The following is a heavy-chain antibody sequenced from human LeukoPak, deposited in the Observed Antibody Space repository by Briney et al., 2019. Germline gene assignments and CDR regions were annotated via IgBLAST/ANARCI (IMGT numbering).Heavy chain of an antibody. D-gene: IGHD2-21*02. CDR1: GFTFSNAW. V-gene: IGHV3-15*01. CDR3: ATRQLPNCDCPLDF. Sequence: GGSLRLSCAASGFTFSNAWMTWVRQAPGKGLEWVGRIKSQADGGTTDYAAPVKGRFTISRDDSKNMMHLQMDSLKTEDIAVYYCATRQLPNCDCPLDFWGQGTLVTVSS. J-gene: IGHJ4*02. CDR2: IKSQADGGTT.